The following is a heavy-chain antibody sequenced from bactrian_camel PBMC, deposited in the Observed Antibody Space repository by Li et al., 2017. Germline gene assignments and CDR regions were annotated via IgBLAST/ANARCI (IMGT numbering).Heavy chain of an antibody. J-gene: IGHJ4*01. CDR2: IRRDGDE. CDR1: GYTSSRHC. V-gene: IGHV3S10*01. Sequence: DVQLVESGGGSVQAGGSLRLSCTHSGYTSSRHCMGWFRQAPGKAREGIAGIRRDGDEYYAGSVKGRFTVSRENAKNSVYLQIDSLKTEDTAMYYCAARVGFYCPRGSRWRELSGYDYWGQGTQVTVS. CDR3: AARVGFYCPRGSRWRELSGYDY. D-gene: IGHD3*01.